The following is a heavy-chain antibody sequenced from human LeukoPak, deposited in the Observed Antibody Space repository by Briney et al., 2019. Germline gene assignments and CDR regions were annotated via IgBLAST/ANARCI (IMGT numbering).Heavy chain of an antibody. CDR3: ARGGMVRRVMGAFDI. J-gene: IGHJ3*02. CDR1: GFTFSNYW. CDR2: IKQDGSEK. Sequence: GGSLRLSCAASGFTFSNYWMSWVRQAPGKGLEWVVNIKQDGSEKYYVDSVKGRFTVSRDNAKNSLYLQMNSLRAEDTAVFYCARGGMVRRVMGAFDIWGQGTLVTVSS. V-gene: IGHV3-7*01. D-gene: IGHD3-10*01.